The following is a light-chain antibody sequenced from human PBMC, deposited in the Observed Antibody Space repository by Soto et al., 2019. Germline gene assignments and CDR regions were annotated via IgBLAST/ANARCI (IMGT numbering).Light chain of an antibody. Sequence: QSVLTQPASVSGSPGQSITISCTGTSSDVGGYNYVSWYQHHPGRAPKLIIYEVSHRPSGVSNRFSGSKSANTASLTISGLQAEDEADYDCTSYTTTNTPVVFGGGTKVTVL. CDR3: TSYTTTNTPVV. J-gene: IGLJ2*01. CDR2: EVS. V-gene: IGLV2-14*01. CDR1: SSDVGGYNY.